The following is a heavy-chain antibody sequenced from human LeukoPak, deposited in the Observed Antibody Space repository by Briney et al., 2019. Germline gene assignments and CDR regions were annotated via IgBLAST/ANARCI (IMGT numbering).Heavy chain of an antibody. CDR1: GFTFTTYW. CDR3: ARTHGTLTGTGFDY. D-gene: IGHD1-20*01. V-gene: IGHV3-7*02. Sequence: GGSLRLSCAASGFTFTTYWMSWVRQAPGRGLEWVANIQQVGGEKYLVDSVKGRFTISRDNAKNSLFLQMNSLRAEDTAVYYCARTHGTLTGTGFDYWGQGTLVTVSS. J-gene: IGHJ4*02. CDR2: IQQVGGEK.